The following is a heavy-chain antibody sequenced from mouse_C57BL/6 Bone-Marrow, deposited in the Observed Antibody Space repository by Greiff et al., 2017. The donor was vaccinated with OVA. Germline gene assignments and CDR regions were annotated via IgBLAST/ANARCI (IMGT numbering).Heavy chain of an antibody. Sequence: EVHLVESGPGLVKPSQSLSLTCSVSGYSITSGYYWNWIRQFPGNKLEWMGYISYDGSNNYNPSLKNRISITRDTSKNQFFLKLNSVTTEDTATYYCARGLRLDFDYWGQGTTLTVSS. J-gene: IGHJ2*01. CDR2: ISYDGSN. V-gene: IGHV3-6*01. CDR3: ARGLRLDFDY. CDR1: GYSITSGYY. D-gene: IGHD3-2*02.